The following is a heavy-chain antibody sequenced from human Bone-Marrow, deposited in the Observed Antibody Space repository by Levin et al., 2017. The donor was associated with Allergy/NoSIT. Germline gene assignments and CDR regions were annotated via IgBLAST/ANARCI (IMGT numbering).Heavy chain of an antibody. V-gene: IGHV3-11*05. Sequence: GGSLRLSCAAAGFTFSDFYMTWIRQTPGKGLECVSYISGSSSDTNYADSVKGRFTISRDNAKNSLYLQMNNLGVEDTAVYYCTRGPRRADYWGQGTLVTVSS. CDR1: GFTFSDFY. CDR2: ISGSSSDT. J-gene: IGHJ4*02. CDR3: TRGPRRADY.